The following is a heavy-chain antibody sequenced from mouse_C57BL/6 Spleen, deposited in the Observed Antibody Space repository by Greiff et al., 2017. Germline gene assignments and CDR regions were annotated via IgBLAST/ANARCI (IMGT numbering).Heavy chain of an antibody. V-gene: IGHV1-69*01. Sequence: VQLQQPGPELVMPGPSVKLSCKASGYTFTSYWMHWVKQSPGQGLEWIGEIDPADGYTNNNQKFKGKSTLTVDKSSSAAYMQLSSLTSEDSAVYYCARRYDYEGNWFAYWGQGTLVTVSA. CDR3: ARRYDYEGNWFAY. D-gene: IGHD2-4*01. CDR1: GYTFTSYW. J-gene: IGHJ3*01. CDR2: IDPADGYT.